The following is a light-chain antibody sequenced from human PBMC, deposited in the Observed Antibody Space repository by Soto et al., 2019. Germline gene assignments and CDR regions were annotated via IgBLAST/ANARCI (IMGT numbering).Light chain of an antibody. J-gene: IGKJ1*01. CDR3: QQYEPWWT. CDR1: QSISNW. V-gene: IGKV1-5*01. CDR2: DAS. Sequence: DIHMTQSPSTLPASVGDRVTITCRASQSISNWLAWYQQKPGKAPNLLIYDASSLQSGVPSRFSGSGFGTEFTLTISSLQPDDFAIYYCQQYEPWWTFGQGTKVDNK.